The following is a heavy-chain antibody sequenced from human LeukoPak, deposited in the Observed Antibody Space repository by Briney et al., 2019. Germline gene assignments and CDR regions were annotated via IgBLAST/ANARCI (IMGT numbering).Heavy chain of an antibody. V-gene: IGHV6-1*01. J-gene: IGHJ3*02. Sequence: SQTLSLTCAISGDSVSTNSATWNWIRQSPSRGLEWLGRTYYRSQWYNNYAVSAKSRLTINADTSKNQFSLQLNSVTPEDTAVYFCARALHAERDAYDIWGQGTMVTVSS. CDR1: GDSVSTNSAT. CDR3: ARALHAERDAYDI. D-gene: IGHD1-1*01. CDR2: TYYRSQWYN.